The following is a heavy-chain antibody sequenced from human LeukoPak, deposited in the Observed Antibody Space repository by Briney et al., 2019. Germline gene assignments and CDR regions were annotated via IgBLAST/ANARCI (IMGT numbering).Heavy chain of an antibody. Sequence: GGSLRLSCAASGFTFSRYWMHWVRQAPGKGLVWISRINPEETTTSYADSVRGRFTISRDNAKNTLHLEMNSLRTEDTAVYYCARGGLEPVDYWGQGSLVTVSS. V-gene: IGHV3-74*01. CDR2: INPEETTT. CDR1: GFTFSRYW. D-gene: IGHD1-14*01. J-gene: IGHJ4*02. CDR3: ARGGLEPVDY.